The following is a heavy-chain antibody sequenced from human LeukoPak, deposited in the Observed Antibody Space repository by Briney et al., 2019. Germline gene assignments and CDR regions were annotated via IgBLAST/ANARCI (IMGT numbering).Heavy chain of an antibody. CDR3: ARSLGYSSSWYDGFDP. CDR1: GGSFSGYY. D-gene: IGHD6-13*01. CDR2: INHSGST. J-gene: IGHJ5*02. V-gene: IGHV4-34*01. Sequence: PSETLSLTCAVYGGSFSGYYWSWIRQPPGKGLEWIGEINHSGSTNYNPSLKSRVTISVDTSKNQFSLKLSSVTAADTAVYYCARSLGYSSSWYDGFDPWGQGTLVTVSS.